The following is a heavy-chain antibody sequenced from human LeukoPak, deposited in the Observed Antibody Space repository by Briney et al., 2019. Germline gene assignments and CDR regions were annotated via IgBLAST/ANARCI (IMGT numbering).Heavy chain of an antibody. CDR2: ISGSGGST. Sequence: GGSLRPSCAASGFTFSSYAMSWVRQAPGKGLEWVSAISGSGGSTYYADSVKGRFTISRDNSKNTLYLQMNSLRAEDTAVYYCAAQYAEKYSGYDWYFDYWGQGTLVTVSS. J-gene: IGHJ4*02. CDR1: GFTFSSYA. D-gene: IGHD5-12*01. V-gene: IGHV3-23*01. CDR3: AAQYAEKYSGYDWYFDY.